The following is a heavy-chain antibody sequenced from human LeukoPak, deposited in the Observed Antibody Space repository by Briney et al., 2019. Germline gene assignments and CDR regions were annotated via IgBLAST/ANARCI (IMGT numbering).Heavy chain of an antibody. V-gene: IGHV3-30*18. D-gene: IGHD5-18*01. CDR1: GFTFSSYG. CDR2: ISYDGSNK. CDR3: AKGGVSIERGYSYGYIDH. J-gene: IGHJ4*02. Sequence: GGSLRLSCAASGFTFSSYGMHWVRQAPGKGLEWVAVISYDGSNKYYADSVKGRFTISRDNSKNTLYLQMNSLRAEDTAVYYCAKGGVSIERGYSYGYIDHWGQGTLVTVSS.